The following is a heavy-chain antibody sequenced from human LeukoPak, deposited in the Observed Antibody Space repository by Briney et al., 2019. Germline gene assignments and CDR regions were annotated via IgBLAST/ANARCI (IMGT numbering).Heavy chain of an antibody. D-gene: IGHD3-10*01. J-gene: IGHJ4*02. Sequence: GGSLRLACVASGFAFNDYAMNWVRQAPGKGLEWVSHINRDSTTIYYAESVKGRFPISRDNAKNSLYLQVSSLRAEDTAVYYCARYGSGSYYKDPFDYWGQGTLVTVSS. V-gene: IGHV3-48*01. CDR2: INRDSTTI. CDR3: ARYGSGSYYKDPFDY. CDR1: GFAFNDYA.